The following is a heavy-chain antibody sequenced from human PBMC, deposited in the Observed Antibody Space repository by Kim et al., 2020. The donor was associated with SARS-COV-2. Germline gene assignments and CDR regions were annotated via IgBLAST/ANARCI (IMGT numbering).Heavy chain of an antibody. J-gene: IGHJ5*02. CDR2: INQDGSDK. CDR3: TRESTETTEGP. V-gene: IGHV3-7*03. CDR1: GFSSSEYW. Sequence: GGSLRLSCAVSGFSSSEYWMSWVRQAPGKGLEWVANINQDGSDKNYVDSVMGRFTISRDNAENSLYLQMNSLRAEDTAVYYCTRESTETTEGPWGQGPQVTVSS. D-gene: IGHD4-17*01.